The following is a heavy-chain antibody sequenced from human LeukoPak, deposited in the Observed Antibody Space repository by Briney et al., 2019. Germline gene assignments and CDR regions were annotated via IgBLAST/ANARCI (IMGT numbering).Heavy chain of an antibody. D-gene: IGHD4/OR15-4a*01. J-gene: IGHJ4*02. CDR2: ISSSSTTI. V-gene: IGHV3-48*01. CDR3: ARRAGAYSHPYDY. CDR1: GFTFSSYS. Sequence: GGSLRLSCAASGFTFSSYSMMWVRQAPGKGLEWVSYISSSSTTIHYADSVKGRFTISRDNSKNTLYLQMNSLRAEDTAVYYCARRAGAYSHPYDYWGQGTLVTVSS.